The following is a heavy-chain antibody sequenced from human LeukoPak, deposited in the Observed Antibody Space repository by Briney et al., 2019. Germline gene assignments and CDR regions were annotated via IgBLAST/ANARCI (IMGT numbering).Heavy chain of an antibody. CDR2: MDYSGST. CDR1: GGSISDXX. J-gene: IGHJ4*02. V-gene: IGHV4-59*08. CDR3: ARRKRGSGGPFDY. Sequence: SGGSISDXXXXXIRXXPGTXXXWIGYMDYSGSTAYNPSLKSRVTISIDTSKKQFSLELSSVTAADTAIYFCARRKRGSGGPFDYWGQGTLVTVSS. D-gene: IGHD6-19*01.